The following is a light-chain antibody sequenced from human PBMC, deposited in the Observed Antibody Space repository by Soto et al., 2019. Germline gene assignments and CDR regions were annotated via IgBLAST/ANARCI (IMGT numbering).Light chain of an antibody. J-gene: IGLJ2*01. V-gene: IGLV1-51*01. Sequence: QSVLTQPPSVSAAPGQKVTISCSGSSSNIGSNYVSWYQHLPGTAPKLLIYDNNKRPSGIPDRFSGSKSGTSATLGITGLQTGDGADYYCGTWDTSLSAMVFGGGTKVTVL. CDR1: SSNIGSNY. CDR2: DNN. CDR3: GTWDTSLSAMV.